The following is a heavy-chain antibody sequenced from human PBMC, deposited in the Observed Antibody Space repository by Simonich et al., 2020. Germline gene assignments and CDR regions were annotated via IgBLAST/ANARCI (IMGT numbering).Heavy chain of an antibody. D-gene: IGHD4-17*01. CDR3: ASRVKTTVTTELVDAFDI. J-gene: IGHJ3*02. CDR1: GFTVSSNY. CDR2: IYSGGRT. V-gene: IGHV3-53*01. Sequence: EVQLVESGGGLIQPGGSLRLSCAASGFTVSSNYMSWVRQAPGKGRGGVSGIYSGGRTYYADSVKGRFTISRDNSKNTLYLQINSLRAEDTAVYYCASRVKTTVTTELVDAFDIWGQGTMVTVSS.